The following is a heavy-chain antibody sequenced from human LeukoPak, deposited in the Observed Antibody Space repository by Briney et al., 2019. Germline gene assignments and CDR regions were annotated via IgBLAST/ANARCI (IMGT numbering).Heavy chain of an antibody. Sequence: GGSLRLSCAASGFTFSNAWMSWVRQAPGKGLEWVGRIKSKTDGGTTDYAAPVKGRFTISRDDSKNTAYLQMNSLKTEDTAVYYCTRLASDSSGYYYFDYWGQGTLVTVSS. V-gene: IGHV3-15*01. J-gene: IGHJ4*02. D-gene: IGHD3-22*01. CDR1: GFTFSNAW. CDR3: TRLASDSSGYYYFDY. CDR2: IKSKTDGGTT.